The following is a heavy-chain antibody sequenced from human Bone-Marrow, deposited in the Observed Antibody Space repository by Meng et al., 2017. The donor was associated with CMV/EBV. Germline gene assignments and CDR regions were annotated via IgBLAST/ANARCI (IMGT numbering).Heavy chain of an antibody. CDR2: ISSSSSYI. V-gene: IGHV3-21*01. D-gene: IGHD6-13*01. CDR3: ARRRIAAAGTPMFDP. CDR1: GFTFSSYS. J-gene: IGHJ5*02. Sequence: GFTFSSYSMNWVRQAPGKGLEWVSSISSSSSYIYYADSVKGRFTISRDNAKNSLYLQMNSLRAEDTAVYYCARRRIAAAGTPMFDPWGQGTLVTVSS.